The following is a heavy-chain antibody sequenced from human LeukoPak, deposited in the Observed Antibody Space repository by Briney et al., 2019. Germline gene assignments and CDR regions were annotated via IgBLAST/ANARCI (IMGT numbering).Heavy chain of an antibody. Sequence: ASVKVSCKASGYTFTGYFMHWVRQAPGQGLKWMGWINPNSGGTNYAQKFQDRVTMTRDTSISTAYMELSRLRSDDTAVYYCARNKDYDILVNYFDPWGQGTLVTVSS. V-gene: IGHV1-2*02. D-gene: IGHD3-9*01. CDR3: ARNKDYDILVNYFDP. CDR2: INPNSGGT. CDR1: GYTFTGYF. J-gene: IGHJ5*02.